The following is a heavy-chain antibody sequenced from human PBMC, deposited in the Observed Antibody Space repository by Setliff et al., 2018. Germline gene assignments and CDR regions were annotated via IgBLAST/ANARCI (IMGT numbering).Heavy chain of an antibody. J-gene: IGHJ5*02. V-gene: IGHV4-31*03. CDR3: ARGHCSSGECPNYFDP. CDR1: GGSMIGGHYY. CDR2: IYYSGNT. D-gene: IGHD2-15*01. Sequence: LSLTCTASGGSMIGGHYYWSWIRQLPGKGLEWIAYIYYSGNTYYNPSLKSRVTISVDTSKNQFSLKINSVTAADTAVYYCARGHCSSGECPNYFDPWGQGTQVTVSS.